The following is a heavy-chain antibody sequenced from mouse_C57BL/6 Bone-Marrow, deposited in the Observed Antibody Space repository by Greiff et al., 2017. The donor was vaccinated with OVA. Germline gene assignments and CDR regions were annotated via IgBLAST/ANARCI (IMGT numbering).Heavy chain of an antibody. Sequence: QVQLQQPGAEPVMPGASVKLSCKASGYTFTSYWMHWVKQRPGQGLEWIGEIDPSDSYTNYNQKFKGKSTLTVDKSSSTAYMQLSSLTSEDSAVYYCARDTTVVTAMDYWGQGTSVTVSS. CDR2: IDPSDSYT. V-gene: IGHV1-69*01. D-gene: IGHD1-1*01. J-gene: IGHJ4*01. CDR1: GYTFTSYW. CDR3: ARDTTVVTAMDY.